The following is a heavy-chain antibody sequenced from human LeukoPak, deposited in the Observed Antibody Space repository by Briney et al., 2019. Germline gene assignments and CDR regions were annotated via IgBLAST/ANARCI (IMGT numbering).Heavy chain of an antibody. Sequence: PGGSLRLSCAASGFTFSDYYMSWIRQAPGKGLEWVSGINWNGGSTKYADSVKGRFSISRDNAENSLFLQMNILRDEDTALYYCARAYSYGYLDYFDYWGQGTLVTVSS. CDR2: INWNGGST. CDR1: GFTFSDYY. J-gene: IGHJ4*02. D-gene: IGHD5-18*01. CDR3: ARAYSYGYLDYFDY. V-gene: IGHV3-20*04.